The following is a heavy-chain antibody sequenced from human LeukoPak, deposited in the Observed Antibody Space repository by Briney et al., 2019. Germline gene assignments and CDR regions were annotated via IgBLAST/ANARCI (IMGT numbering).Heavy chain of an antibody. D-gene: IGHD2-2*01. V-gene: IGHV3-33*01. CDR3: ARRNIVVVPAAMRVPLSWFAP. J-gene: IGHJ5*02. CDR1: GFTFSSYG. CDR2: IWYDGSNK. Sequence: GRSLRLSCAASGFTFSSYGMHWVRQAPGKGLEWGAVIWYDGSNKYYAASVKGRFTISRDNSKNTLYLPMNSLRAEDTAVYYCARRNIVVVPAAMRVPLSWFAPSGQGTLVTLSS.